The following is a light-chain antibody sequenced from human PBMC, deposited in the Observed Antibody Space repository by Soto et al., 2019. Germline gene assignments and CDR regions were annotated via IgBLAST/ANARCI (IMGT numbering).Light chain of an antibody. J-gene: IGLJ1*01. Sequence: QSALTQPPSASGSPGQSVTISCTGTSSDVGGYKYVSWHQQHPGKAPKLMIYEVSKRPSGVPDRFSGSKSGNTASLTVSGLQPEDEADYYCSSYAGSNKSVFGTGTKVTVL. CDR3: SSYAGSNKSV. CDR2: EVS. V-gene: IGLV2-8*01. CDR1: SSDVGGYKY.